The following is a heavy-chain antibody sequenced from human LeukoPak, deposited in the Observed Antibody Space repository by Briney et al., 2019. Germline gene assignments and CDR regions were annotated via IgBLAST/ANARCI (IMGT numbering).Heavy chain of an antibody. CDR3: ARGAGNDYGDY. CDR1: GFTFSSYE. Sequence: PGGSLRLSCAASGFTFSSYEMNWVRQAPGKRLEWVSYISSSGSTIYYADSVKGRFTISRDNAKNSLYLQMNSLRAEDTAVYYCARGAGNDYGDYWGQGTLVTVSS. D-gene: IGHD3-10*01. J-gene: IGHJ4*02. CDR2: ISSSGSTI. V-gene: IGHV3-48*03.